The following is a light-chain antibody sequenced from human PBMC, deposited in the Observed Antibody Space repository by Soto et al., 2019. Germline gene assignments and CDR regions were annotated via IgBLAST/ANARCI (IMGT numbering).Light chain of an antibody. V-gene: IGLV2-23*01. J-gene: IGLJ1*01. CDR3: CSYAGSSLTYV. CDR1: SSDVGSYNL. Sequence: QSVLTQPASVSGSPGQSITISCTGTSSDVGSYNLVSWYQQHPGKAPKLMIYEGSKRPSGVSNRFSGSKSGNTASPTISGLQAEDEADYYCCSYAGSSLTYVFGTGTRSPS. CDR2: EGS.